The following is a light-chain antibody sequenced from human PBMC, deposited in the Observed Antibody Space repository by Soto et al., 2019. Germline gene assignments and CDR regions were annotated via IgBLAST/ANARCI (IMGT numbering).Light chain of an antibody. Sequence: DIQMTQSPSSLSASVGDGVTITCRASQGIKNDLAWYQQKPGKAPKRLIYAVSSLQSEVPSRSRSSGSGTECSRTIRRLQPEDFANYSCLQHHSYPQTFGQGTKVEI. CDR2: AVS. V-gene: IGKV1-17*01. J-gene: IGKJ1*01. CDR3: LQHHSYPQT. CDR1: QGIKND.